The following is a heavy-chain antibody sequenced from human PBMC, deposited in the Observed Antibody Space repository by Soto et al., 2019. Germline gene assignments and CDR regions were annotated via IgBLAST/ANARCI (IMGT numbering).Heavy chain of an antibody. Sequence: GGSLRLSCAASGFTFSSYGMHWVRQAPGKGLEWVAVISYDGSNKYYADSVKGRFTISRDNSKNTLYLQMNSLRTEDTAVYYYANLPPRGTKYEPDDYWGQGTLVTVSS. J-gene: IGHJ4*02. V-gene: IGHV3-30*18. CDR3: ANLPPRGTKYEPDDY. D-gene: IGHD1-7*01. CDR1: GFTFSSYG. CDR2: ISYDGSNK.